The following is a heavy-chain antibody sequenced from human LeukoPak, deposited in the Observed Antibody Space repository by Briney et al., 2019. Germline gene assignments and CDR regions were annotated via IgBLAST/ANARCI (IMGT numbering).Heavy chain of an antibody. V-gene: IGHV4-30-4*01. D-gene: IGHD3-3*01. Sequence: SSQTLSLTCTVSGGSISSGDYYWSWIRQPPGKGLEWIGYIYYSGSTYYNPSLKSRVTMSVDTSKNQFSLKLSSVTAADTAVYYCARGLNYDFWSGYNAGNWFDPWGQGTLVTVSS. CDR2: IYYSGST. J-gene: IGHJ5*02. CDR3: ARGLNYDFWSGYNAGNWFDP. CDR1: GGSISSGDYY.